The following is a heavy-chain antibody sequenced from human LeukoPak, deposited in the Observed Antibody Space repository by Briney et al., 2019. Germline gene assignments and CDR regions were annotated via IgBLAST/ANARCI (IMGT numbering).Heavy chain of an antibody. CDR2: IYSSGNT. J-gene: IGHJ4*02. V-gene: IGHV3-53*05. Sequence: GGSLRLSCAASGLTVSSNYMSWVRQAPGKGLEWVSVIYSSGNTHYADSVKGRFTISRDNSKNTLYLQINSLRREDTAVYYCARGPIAAAGNPFDYWGQGTLVTVSS. CDR1: GLTVSSNY. D-gene: IGHD6-13*01. CDR3: ARGPIAAAGNPFDY.